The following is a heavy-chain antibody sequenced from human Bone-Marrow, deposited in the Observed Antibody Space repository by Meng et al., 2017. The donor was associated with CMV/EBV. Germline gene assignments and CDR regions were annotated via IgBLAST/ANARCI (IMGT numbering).Heavy chain of an antibody. CDR2: IDPNGGGT. Sequence: ASVKVSCKASEYTFTGYYIHWVRQAPGQGLEWMGWIDPNGGGTNYAQKFQDRVTMTSDTSSRTAYMELSRLRSDDTALYYCARERFLVPAASPDYYYYGMDVWGQWTTVTVYS. J-gene: IGHJ6*02. D-gene: IGHD2-2*01. CDR3: ARERFLVPAASPDYYYYGMDV. V-gene: IGHV1-2*02. CDR1: EYTFTGYY.